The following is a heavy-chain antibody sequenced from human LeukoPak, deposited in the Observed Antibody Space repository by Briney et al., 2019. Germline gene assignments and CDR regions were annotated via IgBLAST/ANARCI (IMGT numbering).Heavy chain of an antibody. CDR1: GFTFDDYA. V-gene: IGHV3-9*01. J-gene: IGHJ5*02. CDR2: ISWNSGSI. D-gene: IGHD3-10*01. CDR3: AKDSYYYGSGSYVPWFDP. Sequence: GGSLRLSCAASGFTFDDYAMHWVRQAPGKGLEWVSGISWNSGSIGYADSVKGRFTISRDNAKNSLYLQMNSLRAEDTALYYCAKDSYYYGSGSYVPWFDPWGQGTLVTVSS.